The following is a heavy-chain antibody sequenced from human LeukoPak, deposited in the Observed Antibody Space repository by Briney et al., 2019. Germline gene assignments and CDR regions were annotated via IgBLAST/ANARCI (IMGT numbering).Heavy chain of an antibody. CDR3: AKGGGIAAAGPDSINNYYYYGMDV. D-gene: IGHD6-13*01. CDR1: GFTFSSYG. Sequence: GGSLRLSCAASGFTFSSYGMNWVRQAPGKGLEWVAVISYDGSNKYYADSVKGRFTISRDNSKNTLYLQMNSLRAEDTAVYYCAKGGGIAAAGPDSINNYYYYGMDVWGQGTTVTVSS. J-gene: IGHJ6*02. V-gene: IGHV3-30*18. CDR2: ISYDGSNK.